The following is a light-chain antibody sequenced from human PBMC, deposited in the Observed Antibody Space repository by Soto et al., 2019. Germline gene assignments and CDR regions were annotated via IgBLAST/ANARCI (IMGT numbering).Light chain of an antibody. CDR2: GAS. CDR3: QQYNNWLWT. J-gene: IGKJ1*01. CDR1: QNISSN. Sequence: EIVMTQSPATLSVSPGERATLSCRASQNISSNLAWYQQKPGQAPRVLIDGASTRATGIPARFSGSGSGTEFALTISSLQSEDFADYYCQQYNNWLWTFGQGTKVEIK. V-gene: IGKV3-15*01.